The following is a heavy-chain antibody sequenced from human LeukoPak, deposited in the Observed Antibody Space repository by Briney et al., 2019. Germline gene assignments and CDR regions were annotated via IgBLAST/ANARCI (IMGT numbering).Heavy chain of an antibody. CDR2: ISGSGAST. CDR1: GFTFNSYS. J-gene: IGHJ4*02. CDR3: AKGLRSSGWLGYFDN. D-gene: IGHD6-19*01. Sequence: GGSLRLSCAASGFTFNSYSMNWVRHAPWKGREWVLAISGSGASTYYADSVKGRFTISRDNSKNTLYLQMNSLRAEDTAIYYCAKGLRSSGWLGYFDNWGQGTLVTVSS. V-gene: IGHV3-23*01.